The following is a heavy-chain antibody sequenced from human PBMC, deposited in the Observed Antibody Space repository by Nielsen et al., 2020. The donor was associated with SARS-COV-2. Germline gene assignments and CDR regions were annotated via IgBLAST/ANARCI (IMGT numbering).Heavy chain of an antibody. CDR2: ISSSSSYT. CDR1: GFTFSDYY. V-gene: IGHV3-11*03. J-gene: IGHJ4*02. CDR3: ATPPAEPDY. D-gene: IGHD1-14*01. Sequence: GESLKISCAASGFTFSDYYMSWIRQAPGKGLEWVSHISSSSSYTKYADSVKGRFTISRDNAKNSLYLQMNSLRAEDTAVYYCATPPAEPDYWGQGTLVTVSS.